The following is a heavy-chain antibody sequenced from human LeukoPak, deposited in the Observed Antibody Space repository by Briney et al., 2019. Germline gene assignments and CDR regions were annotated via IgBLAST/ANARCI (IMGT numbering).Heavy chain of an antibody. CDR1: GLSVSSNY. J-gene: IGHJ4*02. V-gene: IGHV3-53*01. CDR3: ARDGNYYGSGSKGDY. D-gene: IGHD3-10*01. Sequence: PGGSLRLSCAASGLSVSSNYMSWVRQAPGKGLEWVSVIYSGGSTYFADSVKGRFTISRDNAKNSLYLQMNSPRAEDTAVYYCARDGNYYGSGSKGDYWGQGTLVTVSS. CDR2: IYSGGST.